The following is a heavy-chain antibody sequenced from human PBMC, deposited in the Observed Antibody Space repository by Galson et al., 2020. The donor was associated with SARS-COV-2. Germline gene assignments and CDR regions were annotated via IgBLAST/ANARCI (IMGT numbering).Heavy chain of an antibody. V-gene: IGHV3-20*01. Sequence: GGSLRLSCAASGFTFVDYGMNWVRQVPGKGLEWVSSINWNGGSTGYADSVQGRFTISRDNAKNSLYLQMNSLRPEDTALYHCARRMAGDDYFDYWGQGTLVTVSS. J-gene: IGHJ4*02. CDR1: GFTFVDYG. CDR2: INWNGGST. CDR3: ARRMAGDDYFDY. D-gene: IGHD1-26*01.